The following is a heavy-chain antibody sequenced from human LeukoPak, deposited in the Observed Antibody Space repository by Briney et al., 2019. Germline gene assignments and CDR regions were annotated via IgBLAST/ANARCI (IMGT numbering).Heavy chain of an antibody. J-gene: IGHJ1*01. CDR2: ININGSTT. CDR1: GSTFSSYW. Sequence: PGGSLRLSCAASGSTFSSYWMHWVRQAPGKGLVWVSRININGSTTTYADSVKGRFTISRDNAKNTLDPQMNSLRAEDTAVYYCACGELSVFQHWGQGTLVTVSS. D-gene: IGHD3-10*01. CDR3: ACGELSVFQH. V-gene: IGHV3-74*01.